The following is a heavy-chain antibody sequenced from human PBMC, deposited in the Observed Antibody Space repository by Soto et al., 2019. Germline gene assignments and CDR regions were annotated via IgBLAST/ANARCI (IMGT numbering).Heavy chain of an antibody. D-gene: IGHD2-15*01. CDR2: IYYSGST. CDR1: GGSISSSSYY. CDR3: ARHTPAISISDH. V-gene: IGHV4-39*01. Sequence: QLQLQESGPGLVKPSETLSLTCTVSGGSISSSSYYWGWIRQPPGKGLEWIGSIYYSGSTYYNPSIKVRVTISVETSKNHFSLKLSSVAAADTAVYYCARHTPAISISDHWGQGTLVTVSS. J-gene: IGHJ4*02.